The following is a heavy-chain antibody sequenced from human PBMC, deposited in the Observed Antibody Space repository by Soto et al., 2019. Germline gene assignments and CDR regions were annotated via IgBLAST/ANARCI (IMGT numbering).Heavy chain of an antibody. V-gene: IGHV4-61*01. J-gene: IGHJ6*02. CDR3: ARFVSACSGTTCYARADV. Sequence: QVQLQESGPGLVKPSETLSLTCTVSGGSVSSDTHYWIWLRRAPGKRLEWTGFIYSSGSTNYNPSLTSRGPWSVATSKNQFSLKLSSVIVADTAVYHCARFVSACSGTTCYARADVWGQGTTVTVSS. CDR2: IYSSGST. D-gene: IGHD2-2*01. CDR1: GGSVSSDTHY.